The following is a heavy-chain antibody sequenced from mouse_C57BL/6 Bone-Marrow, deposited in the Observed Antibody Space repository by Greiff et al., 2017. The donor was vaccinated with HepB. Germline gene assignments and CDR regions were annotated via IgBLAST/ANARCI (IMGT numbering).Heavy chain of an antibody. CDR3: LLTMVVAHYFDY. D-gene: IGHD1-1*01. J-gene: IGHJ2*01. CDR1: GFNIKDDY. V-gene: IGHV14-4*01. Sequence: VQLQQSGAELVRPGASVKLSCTASGFNIKDDYMHWVKQRPEQGLEWIGWIDPENGDTEYASKFQGKATITADTSSNTAYLQLSSLTSEDTAVYYCLLTMVVAHYFDYWGQGTTLTVSS. CDR2: IDPENGDT.